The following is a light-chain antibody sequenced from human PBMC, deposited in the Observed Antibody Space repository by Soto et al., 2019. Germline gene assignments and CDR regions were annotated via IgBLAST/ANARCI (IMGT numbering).Light chain of an antibody. Sequence: ENVLTQSPGTLSLSPGERATLSCRASQDVTNNYLAWYQQKPGRAPRLLIHDASIRATGIPDRFSGSGSGTEFTLTISRLETEDFAVYYCQQCSISPLTFGGGTKVEIK. CDR2: DAS. CDR3: QQCSISPLT. CDR1: QDVTNNY. J-gene: IGKJ4*01. V-gene: IGKV3-20*01.